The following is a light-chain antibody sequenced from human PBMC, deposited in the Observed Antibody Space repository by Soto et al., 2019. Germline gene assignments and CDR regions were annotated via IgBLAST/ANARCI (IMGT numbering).Light chain of an antibody. CDR3: QQYGSSSWT. CDR2: GAS. J-gene: IGKJ1*01. V-gene: IGKV3-20*01. CDR1: QSVSSNY. Sequence: EIVVTQSPGTLSLSPGERATLSCRASQSVSSNYLAWYQQKPGQAPRLLIYGASSRATGIPDRFSGSGSGTDFTLTISRLEPEDFAVYYCQQYGSSSWTFGQGTKVDIK.